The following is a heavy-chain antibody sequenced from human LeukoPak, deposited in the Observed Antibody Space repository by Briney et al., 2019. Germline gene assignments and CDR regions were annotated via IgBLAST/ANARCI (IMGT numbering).Heavy chain of an antibody. CDR2: INANGDNT. CDR1: GFRFNNYG. CDR3: ARIGVVRGVIMDYFDY. V-gene: IGHV3-23*01. Sequence: PGGSLRLSCAASGFRFNNYGMSWVRQAPGQGLEWVSVINANGDNTNYADSVRGRFTISRDDSKSTLYLQMNSLRAEDTAVYYCARIGVVRGVIMDYFDYWGQGTLVTVSS. J-gene: IGHJ4*02. D-gene: IGHD3-10*02.